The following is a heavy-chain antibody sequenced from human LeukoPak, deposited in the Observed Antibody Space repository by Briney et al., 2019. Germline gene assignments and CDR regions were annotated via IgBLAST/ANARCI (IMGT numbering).Heavy chain of an antibody. J-gene: IGHJ2*01. CDR1: GGSISSSSHY. Sequence: PSETLSLTCNVSGGSISSSSHYWGWIRQPPGKGLEWIGIIYYSGRTFYNPSLKSRLTISVDTSKDQFSLKLSSVTAADTAVYYCASRDYAYWYFDLWGRGTLVTVSS. V-gene: IGHV4-39*01. CDR3: ASRDYAYWYFDL. CDR2: IYYSGRT. D-gene: IGHD3-16*01.